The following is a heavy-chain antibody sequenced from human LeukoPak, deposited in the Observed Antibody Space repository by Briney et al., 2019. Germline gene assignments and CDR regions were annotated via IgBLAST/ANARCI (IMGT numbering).Heavy chain of an antibody. Sequence: QPGGSLRLSCAASGFTSSSYAMSWVRQAPGKGLEWVSAISGSGGSTYYADSVKGRFTISRDNSKNTLYLQMNSLRAEDTAVYYCAKEPYDSSGYEYYFDYWGQGTLVTVSS. J-gene: IGHJ4*02. V-gene: IGHV3-23*01. CDR2: ISGSGGST. CDR3: AKEPYDSSGYEYYFDY. CDR1: GFTSSSYA. D-gene: IGHD3-22*01.